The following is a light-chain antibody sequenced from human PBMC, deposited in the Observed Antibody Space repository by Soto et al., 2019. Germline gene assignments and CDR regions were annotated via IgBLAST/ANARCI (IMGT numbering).Light chain of an antibody. J-gene: IGKJ5*01. CDR3: QQYYSYPPIT. CDR2: AAS. V-gene: IGKV1-8*01. Sequence: AIRMTQSPSSLSSSTGDRVTITCRASQGISSYLAWYQQKPGKAPKLLIYAASTLQSGVPSRFSGSGSGTDFSLTINCLQSQDFATYYCQQYYSYPPITFGLGTRLEIK. CDR1: QGISSY.